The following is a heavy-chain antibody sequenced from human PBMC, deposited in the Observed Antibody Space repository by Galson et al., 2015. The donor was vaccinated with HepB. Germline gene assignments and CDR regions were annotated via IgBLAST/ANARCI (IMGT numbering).Heavy chain of an antibody. V-gene: IGHV3-30-3*01. CDR2: ISYDGSNK. CDR1: GFTFSSYA. D-gene: IGHD3-22*01. J-gene: IGHJ3*02. Sequence: SLRLSCAASGFTFSSYAMHWVRQAPGKGLEWVAVISYDGSNKYYADSVKGRFTISRDNSKNTLYLQMNSLRAEDTAVYYCARGRVGYYDSSGYAFDIWGQGTMVTVSS. CDR3: ARGRVGYYDSSGYAFDI.